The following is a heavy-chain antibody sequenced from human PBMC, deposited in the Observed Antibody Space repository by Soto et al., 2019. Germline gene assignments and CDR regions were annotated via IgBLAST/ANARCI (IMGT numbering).Heavy chain of an antibody. CDR1: GYTFTSYG. Sequence: AASVKVSCKASGYTFTSYGISWVRQAPGQGLEWMGWISAYNGNTNYAQKLQGRVTMTTDTSTGTAYMELRSLRSDDTAVYYCARDPAGVGMVYAIGYYYYGMDVWGQGTTVTVSS. CDR3: ARDPAGVGMVYAIGYYYYGMDV. J-gene: IGHJ6*02. V-gene: IGHV1-18*04. CDR2: ISAYNGNT. D-gene: IGHD2-8*01.